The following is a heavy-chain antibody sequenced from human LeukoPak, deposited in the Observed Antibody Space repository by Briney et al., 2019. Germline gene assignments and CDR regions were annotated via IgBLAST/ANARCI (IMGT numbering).Heavy chain of an antibody. J-gene: IGHJ6*02. D-gene: IGHD2-2*01. V-gene: IGHV3-9*01. Sequence: GGSLRLSCAASGFTFDDYAMHWVRQAPGKGLEWVSGISWNSGSIGYADSVKGRFTISRDNAKNSLYLQMNSLRAEDTALYYCAKDLCSSTSCYGNYYYGMDVWGQGTTVTVSS. CDR2: ISWNSGSI. CDR3: AKDLCSSTSCYGNYYYGMDV. CDR1: GFTFDDYA.